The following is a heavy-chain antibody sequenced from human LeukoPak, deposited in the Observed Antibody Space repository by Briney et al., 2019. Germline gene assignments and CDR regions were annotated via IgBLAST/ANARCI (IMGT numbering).Heavy chain of an antibody. V-gene: IGHV4-31*03. J-gene: IGHJ3*02. D-gene: IGHD1-14*01. Sequence: SETLSLTCTVSGGSIRSGGYYWSWIRQHPGKGLEWIGYIYYSGSTYYNPSLKSRVTISVDTSKNQFSLKLSSVTAADTAVYYCARPNPSFAFDIWGQGTMVTVSS. CDR3: ARPNPSFAFDI. CDR1: GGSIRSGGYY. CDR2: IYYSGST.